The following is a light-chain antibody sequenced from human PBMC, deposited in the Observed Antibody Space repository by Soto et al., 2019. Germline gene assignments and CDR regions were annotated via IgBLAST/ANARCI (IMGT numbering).Light chain of an antibody. CDR3: QQYNNFWT. CDR2: DAS. J-gene: IGKJ1*01. V-gene: IGKV1-5*01. Sequence: TQSPSTLSASVGDRVTITCRASQSISSWLAWYQQKPGKAPRLLIYDASYLERGVPSRFSGSGSGTEFTLTISYLQPDDLATYYCQQYNNFWTFGPGTKVEI. CDR1: QSISSW.